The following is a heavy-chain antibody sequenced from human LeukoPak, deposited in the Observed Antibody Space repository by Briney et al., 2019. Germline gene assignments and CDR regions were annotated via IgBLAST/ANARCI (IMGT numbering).Heavy chain of an antibody. D-gene: IGHD1-26*01. CDR2: INHNGNT. CDR1: GGSFSGYY. V-gene: IGHV4-34*01. Sequence: SETLSLTCAVYGGSFSGYYRTWLRQPSGKGLEWIGEINHNGNTDYNPSLRSRVTITIDRSKNQFALKVRSVTAADTAVYYCMRVSAGATDYWGQGTLVTVFS. CDR3: MRVSAGATDY. J-gene: IGHJ4*02.